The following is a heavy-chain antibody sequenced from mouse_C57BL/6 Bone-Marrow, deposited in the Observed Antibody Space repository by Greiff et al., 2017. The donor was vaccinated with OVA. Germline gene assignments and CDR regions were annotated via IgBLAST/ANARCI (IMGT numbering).Heavy chain of an antibody. V-gene: IGHV1-63*01. J-gene: IGHJ2*01. CDR2: IYPGGGYT. CDR3: ARRNYSNYDYFDY. CDR1: GYTFTNYW. D-gene: IGHD2-5*01. Sequence: QVQLQQSGAELVRPGTSVKMSCKASGYTFTNYWIGWAKQRPGHGLEWIGDIYPGGGYTNYNEKFKGKATLTADKSSSTAYMQFSSLTSEDSAIYYCARRNYSNYDYFDYRGQDTTLTVSS.